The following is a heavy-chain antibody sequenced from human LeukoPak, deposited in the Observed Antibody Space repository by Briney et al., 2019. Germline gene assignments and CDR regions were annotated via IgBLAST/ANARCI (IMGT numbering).Heavy chain of an antibody. Sequence: PSETLSLTCTVSGGSISSYYWSWIRQPPGKGLEWIGYIYYSGSTNYNPSLKSRVTISVDTSKNQFSLKLSSVTAADTAVYYCARVPGVFGVVNPEFDPWGQGTLVTVSS. J-gene: IGHJ5*02. V-gene: IGHV4-59*01. CDR2: IYYSGST. D-gene: IGHD3-3*01. CDR1: GGSISSYY. CDR3: ARVPGVFGVVNPEFDP.